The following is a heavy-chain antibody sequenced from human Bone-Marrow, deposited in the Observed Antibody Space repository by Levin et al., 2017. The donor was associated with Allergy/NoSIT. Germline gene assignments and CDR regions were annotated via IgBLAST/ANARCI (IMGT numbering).Heavy chain of an antibody. CDR3: ARVLQYSYYYTDV. J-gene: IGHJ6*03. CDR2: SYTSGNI. V-gene: IGHV4-61*09. Sequence: RSQTLSLTCTVSGVSITSGSYYWSWIRQPAGKGLEWIGHSYTSGNITYNPSLKSRVTISLDTSKNQFSLKLRPVTAADTAVYYCARVLQYSYYYTDVWGKGTMVTVSS. CDR1: GVSITSGSYY. D-gene: IGHD2-21*01.